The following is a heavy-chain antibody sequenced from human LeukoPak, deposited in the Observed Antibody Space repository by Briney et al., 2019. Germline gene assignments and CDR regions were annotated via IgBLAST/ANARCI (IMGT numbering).Heavy chain of an antibody. Sequence: ASVKVSCKASGYTFTGYYMHWVRQAPGQGLEWMGWINPNSGGTNYAQKFQGRVTMTRDTSISTAYMELSRLRSDDTAVYYCAREPIAVAGAFDYWGQGILVTVSS. CDR1: GYTFTGYY. CDR2: INPNSGGT. V-gene: IGHV1-2*02. CDR3: AREPIAVAGAFDY. J-gene: IGHJ4*02. D-gene: IGHD6-19*01.